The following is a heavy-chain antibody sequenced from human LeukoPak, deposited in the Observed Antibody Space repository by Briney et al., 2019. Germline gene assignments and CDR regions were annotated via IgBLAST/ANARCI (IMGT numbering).Heavy chain of an antibody. CDR3: ARDDYYGSGSPDY. V-gene: IGHV1-8*03. CDR2: MNPKSGNT. CDR1: GYTFTSYD. J-gene: IGHJ4*02. D-gene: IGHD3-10*01. Sequence: GASVKVSCKASGYTFTSYDINWVRQVTGQGLEWMGWMNPKSGNTGYAQKFQGRVTITRNTSISTAYMEVSSLRYEDTAVYYCARDDYYGSGSPDYWGQGTLVTVSS.